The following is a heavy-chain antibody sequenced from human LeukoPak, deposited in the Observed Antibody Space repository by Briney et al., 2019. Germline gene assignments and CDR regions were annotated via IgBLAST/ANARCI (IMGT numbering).Heavy chain of an antibody. CDR3: ARIACSSSSCTYSGRRRVRGGSLDP. CDR2: ISSYNGNT. Sequence: GASVTVSCRASGYTFNTYGITWVRQAPGHGLEWMGWISSYNGNTSYAAKVQGRITMTKDTSASTAYLELRSLRSDDTAVYYCARIACSSSSCTYSGRRRVRGGSLDPWGQGTLVTVSS. CDR1: GYTFNTYG. D-gene: IGHD2-2*01. J-gene: IGHJ5*02. V-gene: IGHV1-18*01.